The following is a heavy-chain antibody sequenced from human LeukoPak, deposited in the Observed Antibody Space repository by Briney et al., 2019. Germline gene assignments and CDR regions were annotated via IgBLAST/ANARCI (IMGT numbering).Heavy chain of an antibody. CDR3: ARDPVWYYYGSGSENAFDI. D-gene: IGHD3-10*01. CDR1: GGSVSSGSYY. Sequence: SETLSLTCTVSGGSVSSGSYYWSWIRQPPGKGLEWIGYIYYSGSTNYNPSLKSRVTISVETSKNQFSLKLSSVTAADTAVYYCARDPVWYYYGSGSENAFDIWGQGTMVTVSS. CDR2: IYYSGST. J-gene: IGHJ3*02. V-gene: IGHV4-61*01.